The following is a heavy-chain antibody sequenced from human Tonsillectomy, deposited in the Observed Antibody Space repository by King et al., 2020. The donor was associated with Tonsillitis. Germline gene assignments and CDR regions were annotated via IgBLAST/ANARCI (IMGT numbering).Heavy chain of an antibody. J-gene: IGHJ3*02. D-gene: IGHD4-11*01. CDR1: GFTFDDYA. CDR2: MGGDGGTN. Sequence: VQLVESGGGVVQPGGSLRLSCAASGFTFDDYAMHWVRQAPGKGLEWVSLMGGDGGTNYYVYSVKGRFTFSRDKSKNSLYLQMNSLRTEDNALYYCAKDMGDYRGAFDIWGQGTMVTVSS. CDR3: AKDMGDYRGAFDI. V-gene: IGHV3-43*02.